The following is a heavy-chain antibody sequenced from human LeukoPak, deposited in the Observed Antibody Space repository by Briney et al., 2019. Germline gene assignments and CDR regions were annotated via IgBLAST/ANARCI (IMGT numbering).Heavy chain of an antibody. D-gene: IGHD3-10*01. V-gene: IGHV3-30*18. J-gene: IGHJ6*03. CDR1: GFTFSSYG. CDR3: AKVYVGAGSDYYYMDV. CDR2: ISYDGSNK. Sequence: TGGSLRLSCAASGFTFSSYGMHWVRQAPGKGLEWVAVISYDGSNKYYADSVKGRFTISRDNSKNTLYLQMNSLRAEDTAVYYCAKVYVGAGSDYYYMDVWGKGTTVTVSS.